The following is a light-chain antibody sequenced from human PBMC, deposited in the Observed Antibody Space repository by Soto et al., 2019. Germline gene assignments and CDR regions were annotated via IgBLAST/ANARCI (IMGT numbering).Light chain of an antibody. Sequence: QSVLTQPPSASGTPGQRVTISCSGSSSNIGSNTVNWYQQLPGTAPKLLIYSNNQRPSGVPDRFSGSKSGTSASLAISGLQSEDEADYYCEAWDESLNGSDVFGTGTKVTVL. J-gene: IGLJ1*01. CDR2: SNN. V-gene: IGLV1-44*01. CDR1: SSNIGSNT. CDR3: EAWDESLNGSDV.